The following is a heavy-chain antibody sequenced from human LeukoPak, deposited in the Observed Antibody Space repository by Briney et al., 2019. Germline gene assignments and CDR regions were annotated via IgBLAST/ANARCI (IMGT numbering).Heavy chain of an antibody. CDR2: IYYSGST. J-gene: IGHJ3*02. CDR1: GGSISSGGYY. D-gene: IGHD5-18*01. CDR3: AKYSYGDAFDI. V-gene: IGHV4-31*03. Sequence: SQTLSLTCTVSGGSISSGGYYWSWTRQHPGKGLEWIGYIYYSGSTYYNPSLKSRVTISVDTSKNQFSLKLSSVTAADTAVYYCAKYSYGDAFDIWGQGTMVTVSS.